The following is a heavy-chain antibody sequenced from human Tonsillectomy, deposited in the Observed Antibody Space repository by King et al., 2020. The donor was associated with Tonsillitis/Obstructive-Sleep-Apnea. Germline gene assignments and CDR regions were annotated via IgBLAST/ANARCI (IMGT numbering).Heavy chain of an antibody. J-gene: IGHJ6*03. CDR3: ARDPYGDYGYYYYMDV. D-gene: IGHD4-17*01. CDR1: GFTFSSYG. CDR2: IWYDGSSK. V-gene: IGHV3-33*01. Sequence: VQLVESGGGVVQPGRSLRLSCAASGFTFSSYGRHWVRQPPGKGLEWVAVIWYDGSSKYYADSVKGRFTIARDNSKNTLYLQMNSLRAEDTAVYYCARDPYGDYGYYYYMDVWGKGTTVTVSS.